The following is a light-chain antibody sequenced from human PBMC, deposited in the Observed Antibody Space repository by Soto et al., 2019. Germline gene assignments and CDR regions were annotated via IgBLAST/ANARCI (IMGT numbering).Light chain of an antibody. CDR2: EVG. Sequence: QCVLTQPASVSGAPGRSITISCTGTSSDVGGSKYVSWYQHHPGKAPKLLIYEVGDRPSGVSNRFSGSKSGNTASLTISGLQAEDEADYYCTSYTTSSARVFGTGTKVTVL. V-gene: IGLV2-14*01. CDR3: TSYTTSSARV. J-gene: IGLJ1*01. CDR1: SSDVGGSKY.